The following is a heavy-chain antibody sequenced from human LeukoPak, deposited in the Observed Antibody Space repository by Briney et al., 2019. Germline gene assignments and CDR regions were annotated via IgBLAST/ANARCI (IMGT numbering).Heavy chain of an antibody. Sequence: GGSLRLSCAASGFTFSSYDMHWVRQAPGKGLEWVSAISTAGDPYYPGSVTGRFTISSENVKNSLYLQMNSLRAGDTAVYYCARGKEGGSMDVWGKGTTVTVSS. J-gene: IGHJ6*04. D-gene: IGHD1-26*01. V-gene: IGHV3-13*05. CDR1: GFTFSSYD. CDR3: ARGKEGGSMDV. CDR2: ISTAGDP.